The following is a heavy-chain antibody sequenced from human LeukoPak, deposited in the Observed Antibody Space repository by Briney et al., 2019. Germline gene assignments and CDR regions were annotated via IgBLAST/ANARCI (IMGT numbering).Heavy chain of an antibody. CDR2: IFHRGIP. Sequence: SGTLSLTCDVSDTSISNNWWSWVRQSPGKGLEWIGEIFHRGIPNYNPSLKSRVTMSIDTSKNQLSLNVNSVTAADTAVYCARVTGASWFFYLDVWGKGTTVTVSS. CDR1: DTSISNNW. D-gene: IGHD3-10*01. V-gene: IGHV4-4*02. J-gene: IGHJ6*04. CDR3: ARVTGASWFFYLDV.